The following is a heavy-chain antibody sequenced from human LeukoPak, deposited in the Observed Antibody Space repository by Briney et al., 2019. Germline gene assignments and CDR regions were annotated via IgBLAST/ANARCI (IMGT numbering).Heavy chain of an antibody. Sequence: PGGSLRLSCAASGFTFSDYYMSWIRQAPGKGLEWVSYISSSGSTIYYADSVKGRFTFSRDNAKNSLYLQMNSLRAEDTAVYYCARDLTSSGWYGPIDYWGQGTLVTVSS. CDR1: GFTFSDYY. CDR3: ARDLTSSGWYGPIDY. V-gene: IGHV3-11*04. J-gene: IGHJ4*02. D-gene: IGHD6-19*01. CDR2: ISSSGSTI.